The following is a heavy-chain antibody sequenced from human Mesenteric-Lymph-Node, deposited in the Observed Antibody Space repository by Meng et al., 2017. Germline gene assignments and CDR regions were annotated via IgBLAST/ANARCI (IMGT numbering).Heavy chain of an antibody. D-gene: IGHD3-16*02. J-gene: IGHJ6*02. CDR3: ARGKAPLVGRLSGMDV. Sequence: ASVKVSCKASGYTFTGYYLHWVRQAPGQGLEWVGRINPNSGGTNYAQKFQGRVTMTRDTSISTAYMELSRLRSDDTAVYYCARGKAPLVGRLSGMDVWGQGTTVTVSS. CDR1: GYTFTGYY. CDR2: INPNSGGT. V-gene: IGHV1-2*06.